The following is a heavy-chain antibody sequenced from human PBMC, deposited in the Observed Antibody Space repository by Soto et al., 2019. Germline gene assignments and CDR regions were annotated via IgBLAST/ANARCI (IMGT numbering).Heavy chain of an antibody. CDR3: ARGGSYYDILTGPPGRFDV. V-gene: IGHV3-48*02. CDR2: ISSSSSTI. J-gene: IGHJ4*02. Sequence: PGGSLRLSCAASGFTFSSYTMNWVRQAPGKGLEWVSYISSSSSTIYYADSVKGRFTISRGNAKNSLYLQMNSLRDEDTAVYYCARGGSYYDILTGPPGRFDVWGQGTRVTVAS. D-gene: IGHD3-9*01. CDR1: GFTFSSYT.